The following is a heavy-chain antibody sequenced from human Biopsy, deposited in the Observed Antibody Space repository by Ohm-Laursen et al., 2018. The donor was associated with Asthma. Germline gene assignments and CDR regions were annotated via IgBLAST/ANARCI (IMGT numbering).Heavy chain of an antibody. CDR2: ISYDGRNT. Sequence: SLRLSCAASGFTFDNYTMHWVRQAPGKGLEWVTIISYDGRNTYYADSVEGRFTISWDNSKNTLFLQMSSLRPEDTAVYYCARGGLHYYEYYGMDVWGQGTTVTVSS. CDR3: ARGGLHYYEYYGMDV. J-gene: IGHJ6*02. CDR1: GFTFDNYT. V-gene: IGHV3-30*04. D-gene: IGHD2-21*02.